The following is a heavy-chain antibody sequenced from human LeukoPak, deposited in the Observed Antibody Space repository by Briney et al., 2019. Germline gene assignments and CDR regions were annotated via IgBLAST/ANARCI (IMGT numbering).Heavy chain of an antibody. D-gene: IGHD1-26*01. CDR1: GFTFRTYN. J-gene: IGHJ3*02. V-gene: IGHV3-21*01. CDR3: ARAGSGHYFGDTFDT. CDR2: ISSSSIYI. Sequence: SGGSLRLSCVASGFTFRTYNMNWVRQAPGKGLEWVSSISSSSIYIHYGDSVKGRFTISRDNARNSLFLQMTSLRAEDTAVYYCARAGSGHYFGDTFDTWGQGTMVTVSS.